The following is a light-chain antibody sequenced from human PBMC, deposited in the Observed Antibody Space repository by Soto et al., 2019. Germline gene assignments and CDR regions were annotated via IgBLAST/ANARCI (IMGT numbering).Light chain of an antibody. J-gene: IGKJ2*01. CDR1: QSVAYN. V-gene: IGKV3-15*01. CDR3: QQYNDWPPYT. CDR2: GAS. Sequence: EILMTQSPVTLSVSPGESATLSCRASQSVAYNLAWYQQKPGQAPRLLIYGASTRATDIPARFSGSGFGTEFTLTINSLQSEDFAVYYCQQYNDWPPYTFGQGTKLHIQ.